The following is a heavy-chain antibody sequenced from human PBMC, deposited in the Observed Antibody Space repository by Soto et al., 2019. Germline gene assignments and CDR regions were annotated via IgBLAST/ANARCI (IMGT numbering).Heavy chain of an antibody. CDR3: AKVWHYYDSSGYYGPSSFDY. D-gene: IGHD3-22*01. CDR1: GFTFSSYG. CDR2: ISYDGSNK. Sequence: PGGSLRLSCAASGFTFSSYGMHWVRQAPGKGLEWVAVISYDGSNKYYADSVKGRFTISRDNSKNTLYLQMNSLRAEDTAVYYCAKVWHYYDSSGYYGPSSFDYWGQGTLVTSPQ. J-gene: IGHJ4*02. V-gene: IGHV3-30*18.